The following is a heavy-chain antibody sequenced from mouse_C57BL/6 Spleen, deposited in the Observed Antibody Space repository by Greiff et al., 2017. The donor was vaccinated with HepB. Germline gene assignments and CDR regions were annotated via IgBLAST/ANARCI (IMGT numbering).Heavy chain of an antibody. J-gene: IGHJ1*03. CDR1: GFTFSVYG. V-gene: IGHV5-17*01. CDR3: AATYYGSSYPYFDV. Sequence: VVESGGGLVKPGGSLKLSCAASGFTFSVYGMQWVRHAPAKGLEWVAYISSGSSSIYYADTVKGRFTISRDNAKNTRYLQMTSLRPEDTAMYYCAATYYGSSYPYFDVWGTGTTVTVSS. CDR2: ISSGSSSI. D-gene: IGHD1-1*01.